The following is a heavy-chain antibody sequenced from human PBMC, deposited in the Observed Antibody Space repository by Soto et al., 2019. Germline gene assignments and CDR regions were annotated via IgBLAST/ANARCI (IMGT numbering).Heavy chain of an antibody. J-gene: IGHJ5*02. Sequence: PGGSLRLSCAASGFAFDDYVMHWVRQPPGRGLEWVSGSTWNGRTIRYVDSVKGRYTISRDNADNSLYLQMNSLRPEDTAVYYCAKGGSAALIAPSGRDNWFDPWGQGPQVTVSS. CDR3: AKGGSAALIAPSGRDNWFDP. D-gene: IGHD6-13*01. CDR2: STWNGRTI. V-gene: IGHV3-9*01. CDR1: GFAFDDYV.